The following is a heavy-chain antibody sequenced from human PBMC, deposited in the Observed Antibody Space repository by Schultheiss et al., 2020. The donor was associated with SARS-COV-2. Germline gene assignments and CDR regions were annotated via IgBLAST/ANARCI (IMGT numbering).Heavy chain of an antibody. CDR3: ARDFAGRFSSTSSYNWFDP. CDR2: IYTSGST. J-gene: IGHJ5*02. V-gene: IGHV4-4*07. D-gene: IGHD2-2*01. Sequence: SETLSLTCTVSGGSISSYYWSWIRQPAGKGLEWIGRIYTSGSTNYNPSLKSRVTMSVDTSKNQFSLKLSSVTAADTAVYYCARDFAGRFSSTSSYNWFDPWGQGTLVTVSS. CDR1: GGSISSYY.